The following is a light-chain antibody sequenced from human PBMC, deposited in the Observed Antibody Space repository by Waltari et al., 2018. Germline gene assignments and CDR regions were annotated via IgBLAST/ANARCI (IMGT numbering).Light chain of an antibody. Sequence: DIQMTQSPSSLSASVGDRVTLTCQASQDITNYLNWYQQRPGKAPKLLIYDASNLETGVPSRFSGSGSGTDFTFTISSLQPEDVATYYCQQYENFPWTFGQGTKVEVK. V-gene: IGKV1-33*01. CDR2: DAS. J-gene: IGKJ1*01. CDR3: QQYENFPWT. CDR1: QDITNY.